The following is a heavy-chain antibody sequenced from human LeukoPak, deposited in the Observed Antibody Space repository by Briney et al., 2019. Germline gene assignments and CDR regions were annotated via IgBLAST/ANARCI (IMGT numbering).Heavy chain of an antibody. CDR3: ARAKVVAALNFDY. D-gene: IGHD2-15*01. Sequence: SETLSLTCSVSGGSISRGSYYWSWIRQPAGKGLEWIGRINTSGSTNYNTYLKSRVTISVDTSKNQFSLKLSSVTAADTAVYYCARAKVVAALNFDYWGQGTLVTVSS. CDR1: GGSISRGSYY. J-gene: IGHJ4*02. V-gene: IGHV4-61*02. CDR2: INTSGST.